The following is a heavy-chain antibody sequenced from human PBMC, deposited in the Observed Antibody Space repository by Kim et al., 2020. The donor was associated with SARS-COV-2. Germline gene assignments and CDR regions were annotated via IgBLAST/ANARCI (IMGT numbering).Heavy chain of an antibody. V-gene: IGHV4-34*01. CDR2: T. J-gene: IGHJ4*02. CDR3: ARAPMVRGVYY. D-gene: IGHD3-10*01. Sequence: TNYNPSLKSRVTISVDTSKNQFSLKLSSVTAADTAVYYCARAPMVRGVYYWGQGTLVTVSS.